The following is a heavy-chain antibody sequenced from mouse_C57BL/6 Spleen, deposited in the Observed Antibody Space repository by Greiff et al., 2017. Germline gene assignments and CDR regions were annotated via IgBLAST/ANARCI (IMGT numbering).Heavy chain of an antibody. CDR1: GYAFSSSW. J-gene: IGHJ3*01. Sequence: QVQLQQSGPELVKPGASVKISCKASGYAFSSSWMNWVKPRPGEGLEWIGRIYPGDGDTNYNGKVKGKATLTADKSSSTAYMQLSSLTSEDTAVSCCAREGGSSRFAYWGQGTLGTVSA. D-gene: IGHD1-1*01. CDR3: AREGGSSRFAY. V-gene: IGHV1-82*01. CDR2: IYPGDGDT.